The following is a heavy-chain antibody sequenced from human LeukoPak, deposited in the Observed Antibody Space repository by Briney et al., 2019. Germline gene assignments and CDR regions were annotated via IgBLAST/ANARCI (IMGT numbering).Heavy chain of an antibody. CDR2: ISYDGSNK. Sequence: PGRSLRLSCAASGFTFSSYAMHWVRQAPGKGLEWVAVISYDGSNKYYADSVKGRFTISRDNSKNTLYLQMNSLRAEDTAVYYCARSISMVRGVHFDYWGQGTLVTVS. CDR3: ARSISMVRGVHFDY. J-gene: IGHJ4*02. D-gene: IGHD3-10*01. CDR1: GFTFSSYA. V-gene: IGHV3-30-3*01.